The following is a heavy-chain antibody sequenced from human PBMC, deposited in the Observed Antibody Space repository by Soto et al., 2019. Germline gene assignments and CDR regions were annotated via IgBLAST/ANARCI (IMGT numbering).Heavy chain of an antibody. CDR3: ARDLAGVDDS. J-gene: IGHJ4*02. V-gene: IGHV3-74*01. D-gene: IGHD7-27*01. CDR2: VNPDGTTT. Sequence: EVQLVESGGGLVQHGGSLRLSCAASGFTFSTYWMHWVRQVPGKGLVWVSRVNPDGTTTNYAASVKGRFTISRDNAKNTLHLQMNSLRVDDTAVYFCARDLAGVDDSWGQGNLVTVSS. CDR1: GFTFSTYW.